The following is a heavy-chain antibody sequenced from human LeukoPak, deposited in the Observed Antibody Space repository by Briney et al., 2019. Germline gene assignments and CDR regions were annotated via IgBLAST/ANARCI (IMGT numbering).Heavy chain of an antibody. CDR1: GFPFSSYS. J-gene: IGHJ4*02. Sequence: PGGSLRLSCAASGFPFSSYSMNWVRRAPGKGLEWVSSISSSSSYIYYADSVKGRFTISRDNAKNSLYLQMNSLRAEDTAVYYCARDHWNEPFDYWGQGTLVTVSS. D-gene: IGHD1-1*01. CDR3: ARDHWNEPFDY. V-gene: IGHV3-21*01. CDR2: ISSSSSYI.